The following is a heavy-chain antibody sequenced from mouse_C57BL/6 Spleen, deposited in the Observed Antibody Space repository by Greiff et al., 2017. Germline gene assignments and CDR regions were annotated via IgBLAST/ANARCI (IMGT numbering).Heavy chain of an antibody. D-gene: IGHD1-1*01. CDR3: ARDCENYGSSPRWYFDV. CDR1: GFSLTSDG. J-gene: IGHJ1*03. CDR2: IWSGGST. V-gene: IGHV2-2*01. Sequence: VQLQESGPGLVQPSQSLSITCTVSGFSLTSDGVHWVRQSPGKGLEWLGVIWSGGSTDYNAAFISGLSISENNSKSQVFFKMNSLQADGTAIYYCARDCENYGSSPRWYFDVWGTGTPVTVSS.